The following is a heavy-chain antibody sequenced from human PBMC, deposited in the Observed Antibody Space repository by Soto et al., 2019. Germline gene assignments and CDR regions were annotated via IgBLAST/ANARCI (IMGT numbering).Heavy chain of an antibody. J-gene: IGHJ6*03. CDR1: GFTFSSYW. CDR3: ARVGMVRGLQTLRYYYMDV. D-gene: IGHD3-10*01. CDR2: IRQDGSEK. Sequence: GGSLRLSCAASGFTFSSYWMTWVRQAPGKGLEWVANIRQDGSEKYYVDSVKGRFTISRDNAKNSLYLQMNSVRAEDTAVYYCARVGMVRGLQTLRYYYMDVWGKGTTVTVSS. V-gene: IGHV3-7*01.